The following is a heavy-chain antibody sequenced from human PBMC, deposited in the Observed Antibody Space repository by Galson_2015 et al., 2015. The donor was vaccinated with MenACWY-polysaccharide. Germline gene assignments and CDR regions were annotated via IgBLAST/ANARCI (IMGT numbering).Heavy chain of an antibody. CDR2: IWYDESDE. CDR1: GFTFSNYG. V-gene: IGHV3-33*01. Sequence: SLRLSCVASGFTFSNYGMHWVRQAPGKGLEWMAVIWYDESDEYYADSVKGRFTISRDNSKNALYLQMNSLRAEDTAVYYCARADRNDGGRALDIWGQGTLVTVSS. CDR3: ARADRNDGGRALDI. D-gene: IGHD1-1*01. J-gene: IGHJ4*02.